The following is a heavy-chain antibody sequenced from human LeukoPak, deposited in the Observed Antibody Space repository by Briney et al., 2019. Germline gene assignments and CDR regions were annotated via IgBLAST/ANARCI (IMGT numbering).Heavy chain of an antibody. CDR2: ISSSGSTI. D-gene: IGHD1-26*01. CDR1: GFTFSSSE. V-gene: IGHV3-48*03. J-gene: IGHJ4*02. CDR3: AKDSRRNSGSYVFDY. Sequence: GSLRLSCAAPGFTFSSSEMNWVRQAPGKGLEWVSYISSSGSTIYYADSVKGRFTISRDNSKNTLYLQMNSLRAEDTAVYYCAKDSRRNSGSYVFDYWGQGTLVTVSS.